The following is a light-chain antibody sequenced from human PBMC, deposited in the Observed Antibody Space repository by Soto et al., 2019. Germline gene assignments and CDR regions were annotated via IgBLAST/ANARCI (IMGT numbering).Light chain of an antibody. CDR1: QSVTTY. V-gene: IGKV1-39*01. CDR2: AIS. J-gene: IGKJ1*01. Sequence: DIQMTQSPSTLSASVGDRVTITCRAIQSVTTYLHWYQQKAGEAPKLLIYAISNLQSGVSSRFSGSGSGTDFSLTINTLQPEDFATYYCQQGYSTPWTFGQGTKVDIK. CDR3: QQGYSTPWT.